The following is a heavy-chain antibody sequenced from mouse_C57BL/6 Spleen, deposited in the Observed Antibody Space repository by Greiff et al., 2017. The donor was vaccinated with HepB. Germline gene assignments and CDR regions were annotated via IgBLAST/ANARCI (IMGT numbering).Heavy chain of an antibody. CDR3: ARGVTGYFDV. Sequence: QVQLQQPGAELVKPGASVKLSCKASGYTFTSYWMQWVKQRPGQGLEWIGEIDPSDSYTNYNQKFKGKATLTVDTSSSTAYMQLSSLPSEVSAVYYCARGVTGYFDVWGTGTTVTVSS. CDR1: GYTFTSYW. V-gene: IGHV1-50*01. J-gene: IGHJ1*03. D-gene: IGHD2-2*01. CDR2: IDPSDSYT.